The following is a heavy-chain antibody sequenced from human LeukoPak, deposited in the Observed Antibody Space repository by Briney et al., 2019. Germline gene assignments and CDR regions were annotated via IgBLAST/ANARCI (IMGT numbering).Heavy chain of an antibody. CDR1: GGSISSYY. CDR3: ASTPGRAVTAILPWYFDL. D-gene: IGHD2-21*02. V-gene: IGHV4-59*01. J-gene: IGHJ2*01. Sequence: PSETLSLTCTVSGGSISSYYWSWIRQPPGKGLEWIGYIYYSGSTNYNPSLKSRVTISVDTSKNQFSLKLSSVTAADTAVYYCASTPGRAVTAILPWYFDLWGRGTLVTVSS. CDR2: IYYSGST.